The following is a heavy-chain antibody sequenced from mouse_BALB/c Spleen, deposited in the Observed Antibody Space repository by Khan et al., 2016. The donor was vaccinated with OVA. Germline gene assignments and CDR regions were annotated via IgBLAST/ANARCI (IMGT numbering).Heavy chain of an antibody. V-gene: IGHV3-6*02. Sequence: EVKLPESGPGLVKPSQSLSLTCSVTGYLITSGCYWNWIRQFPGNKLEWMGHISYDGNNNYNPSLKNRISITRDTSKNQFFLRLNSVTTVDTATDYCARDEGYDYGDYFDYWGQGTTRTVSS. CDR1: GYLITSGCY. CDR3: ARDEGYDYGDYFDY. D-gene: IGHD1-1*01. CDR2: ISYDGNN. J-gene: IGHJ2*01.